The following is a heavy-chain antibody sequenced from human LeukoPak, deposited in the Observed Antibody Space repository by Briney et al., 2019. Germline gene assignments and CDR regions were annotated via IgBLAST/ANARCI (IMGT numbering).Heavy chain of an antibody. Sequence: PGGSLRLSCAASGLTFSSYAMTWVRQAPGKGLERVADINGDGSHSYCVDSVKGRFTLSRDNAKNSLFLQMYSLRAEDTAVYYCVKNSGWYCLDYWGQGTLVTVSS. V-gene: IGHV3-7*03. CDR2: INGDGSHS. J-gene: IGHJ4*02. D-gene: IGHD6-13*01. CDR3: VKNSGWYCLDY. CDR1: GLTFSSYA.